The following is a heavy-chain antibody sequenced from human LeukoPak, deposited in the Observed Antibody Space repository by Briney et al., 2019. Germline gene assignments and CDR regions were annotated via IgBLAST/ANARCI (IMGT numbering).Heavy chain of an antibody. J-gene: IGHJ4*02. CDR3: ARGQQLVRGVPLYYFDY. Sequence: SETLPLTCAVYGGSFSGYYWSWIRQPPGKGLEWIGEINHSGSTNYNPSLKSRVTISVDTSKNQFSLKLSSVTAADTAVYYCARGQQLVRGVPLYYFDYWGQGSLVTVSS. V-gene: IGHV4-34*01. CDR1: GGSFSGYY. D-gene: IGHD3-10*01. CDR2: INHSGST.